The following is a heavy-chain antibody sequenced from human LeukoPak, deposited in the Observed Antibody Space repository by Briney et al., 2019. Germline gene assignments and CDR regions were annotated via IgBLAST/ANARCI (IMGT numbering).Heavy chain of an antibody. CDR1: GASINSYY. CDR2: IHYRGTT. Sequence: SETLSLTCSVSGASINSYYWNWIRQSPGKGLEWLGNIHYRGTTNYNPSLKSRVTLSLDSSKSQFALKVTSVTAADTAVYYCARGTYYGSGSYYKDVDWGQGTLVTVSS. CDR3: ARGTYYGSGSYYKDVD. J-gene: IGHJ4*02. V-gene: IGHV4-59*13. D-gene: IGHD3-10*01.